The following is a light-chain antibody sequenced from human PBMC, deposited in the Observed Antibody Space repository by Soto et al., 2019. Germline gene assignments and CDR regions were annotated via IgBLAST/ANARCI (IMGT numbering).Light chain of an antibody. V-gene: IGLV1-40*01. CDR1: SSNIGAGYD. CDR2: GHN. CDR3: QSYDSSLSGYV. J-gene: IGLJ1*01. Sequence: QSVLTQPPSVSGAPGQRVTISCTGSSSNIGAGYDVHWYQQLPGTAPKLLIYGHNNRPSGVPDRFSGSKSGTSASLAITGLQDEDEAVYYCQSYDSSLSGYVFGTGTKLTVL.